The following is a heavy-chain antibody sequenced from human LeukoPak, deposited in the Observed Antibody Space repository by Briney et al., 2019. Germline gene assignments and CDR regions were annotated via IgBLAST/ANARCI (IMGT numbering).Heavy chain of an antibody. CDR2: IYYTGVT. V-gene: IGHV4-39*07. Sequence: SPETLSLTCTVSGGYIITSGHYWGWIRQPPGKGLEWIGSIYYTGVTSTNPFFRSRMSISVDTSKNQFSLNLTSVTAADAAVYYCARERSSSGGHSWFDPWGQGTLVTVSS. CDR1: GGYIITSGHY. J-gene: IGHJ5*02. CDR3: ARERSSSGGHSWFDP. D-gene: IGHD4-23*01.